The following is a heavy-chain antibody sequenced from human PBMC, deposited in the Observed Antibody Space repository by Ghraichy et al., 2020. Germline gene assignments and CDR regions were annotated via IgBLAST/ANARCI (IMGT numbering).Heavy chain of an antibody. J-gene: IGHJ4*02. D-gene: IGHD6-19*01. CDR2: IYSAGYA. CDR1: GFPVTTNS. V-gene: IGHV3-53*01. Sequence: GGSLRLSCAASGFPVTTNSMSWVRQAPGKGLEWVSVIYSAGYAYSADSVKGRFTISSDTSKNTLYMHMHSLRAEDTDFYYGAGDPPGGSGFYYFNYWGQGTLVTVPS. CDR3: AGDPPGGSGFYYFNY.